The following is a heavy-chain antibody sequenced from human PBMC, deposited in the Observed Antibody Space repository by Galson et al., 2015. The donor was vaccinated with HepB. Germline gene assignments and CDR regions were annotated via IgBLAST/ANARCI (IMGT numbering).Heavy chain of an antibody. V-gene: IGHV3-21*01. CDR1: GFTFSYYS. CDR2: ISSTSSYI. J-gene: IGHJ5*02. CDR3: ARDPVAVTGTSWLDP. D-gene: IGHD6-19*01. Sequence: SLRLSCAASGFTFSYYSMNWVRLAPGKGLEWVSSISSTSSYIFYADSVRGRFTISRDNAENSLYLQMNSLRAEDTAVYYCARDPVAVTGTSWLDPWGQGPLVPVSS.